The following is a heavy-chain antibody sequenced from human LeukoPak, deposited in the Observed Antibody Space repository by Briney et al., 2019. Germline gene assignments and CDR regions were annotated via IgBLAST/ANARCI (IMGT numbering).Heavy chain of an antibody. Sequence: SETLSLTCTVSGGSISSYYWSWIRQPPGKGLEWIGYIYYSGSTNYNPSLKSRVTISVDTSKNQFSLKLSSVTAADTAVYYCARSRSLSSSWYGYWGQGTLVTVSS. V-gene: IGHV4-59*01. D-gene: IGHD6-13*01. CDR3: ARSRSLSSSWYGY. CDR1: GGSISSYY. J-gene: IGHJ4*02. CDR2: IYYSGST.